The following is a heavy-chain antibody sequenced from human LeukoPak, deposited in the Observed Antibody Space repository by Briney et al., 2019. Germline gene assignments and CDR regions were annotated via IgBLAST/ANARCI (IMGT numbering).Heavy chain of an antibody. V-gene: IGHV3-21*04. CDR2: ISTSSNYV. CDR3: ASLFEVVPGAPPTIFGVVIEPGYYGMDV. J-gene: IGHJ6*02. CDR1: GFTFSSYT. D-gene: IGHD3-3*01. Sequence: PGGSLRLSCAASGFTFSSYTMNWVRQAPGKGLEWVSSISTSSNYVYYEDSVKGRFTISRDNAKNSLYLQMNSLRAEDTAVYYCASLFEVVPGAPPTIFGVVIEPGYYGMDVWGQGTTVTVSS.